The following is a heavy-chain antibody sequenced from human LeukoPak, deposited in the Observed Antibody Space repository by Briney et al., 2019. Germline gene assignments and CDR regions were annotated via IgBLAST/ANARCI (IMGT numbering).Heavy chain of an antibody. CDR2: ISPIFGTA. V-gene: IGHV1-69*13. D-gene: IGHD5-18*01. J-gene: IGHJ4*02. CDR3: ARAPSGFTYGPGDH. CDR1: GGTLSSYA. Sequence: ASVKVSCKASGGTLSSYAINWVRQAPGQGLEWMGGISPIFGTANYAQKFQGRVTITADESTSTAYMELSSPRSEDTAVYYCARAPSGFTYGPGDHWGQGTLVTVSS.